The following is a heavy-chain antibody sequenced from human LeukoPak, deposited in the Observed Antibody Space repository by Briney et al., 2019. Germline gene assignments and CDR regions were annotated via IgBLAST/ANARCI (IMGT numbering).Heavy chain of an antibody. CDR1: RFTFSSYW. Sequence: PGGSLRLSCAASRFTFSSYWMHWVRQAPGKGLVWVSRINSDGSSTTYADSVKGRFTISRDNSKNTLYLQMNSLRAEDTAVYYCAKWLVAAAGTFDYWGQGTLVTVSS. CDR2: INSDGSST. V-gene: IGHV3-74*01. D-gene: IGHD6-13*01. CDR3: AKWLVAAAGTFDY. J-gene: IGHJ4*02.